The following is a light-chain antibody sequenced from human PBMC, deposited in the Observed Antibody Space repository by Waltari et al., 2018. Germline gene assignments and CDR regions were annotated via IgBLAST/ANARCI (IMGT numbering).Light chain of an antibody. CDR1: SNDVGAYNY. CDR2: DVT. CDR3: SSYTTNTAVI. V-gene: IGLV2-14*03. Sequence: QSALTQPASVSGSPGQSITISCTGTSNDVGAYNYVYWYQQHPGKPPKLIIYDVTARPSGVSYRFTGSKSRDTASLPVYRLQAEDEAEYYCSSYTTNTAVIFGGGTTLTVL. J-gene: IGLJ2*01.